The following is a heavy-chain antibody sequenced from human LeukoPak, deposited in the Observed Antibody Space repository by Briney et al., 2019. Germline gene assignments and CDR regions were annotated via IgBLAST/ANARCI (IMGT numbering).Heavy chain of an antibody. Sequence: SETLSLTCTVSGGSINSSPYSWAWIRQPPEKGLEWIATISYNANTYYNSSLQSRVTIFMDTSKNQFSLKLSSVTAADTAVYYCARLPTGYPNWFDPWGQGTLVTVSS. D-gene: IGHD3-9*01. V-gene: IGHV4-39*01. CDR2: ISYNANT. J-gene: IGHJ5*02. CDR1: GGSINSSPYS. CDR3: ARLPTGYPNWFDP.